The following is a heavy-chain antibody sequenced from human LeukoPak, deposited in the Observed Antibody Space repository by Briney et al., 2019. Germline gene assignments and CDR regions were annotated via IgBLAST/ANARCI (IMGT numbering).Heavy chain of an antibody. Sequence: PGGSLRLSCAASGFTFSSYAMSWVRQTPGKGLEWVSAISCSGGSTYYADSVKGRFTISRDNSKNTLYLQMNSLRAEDTAVYYCARQDELLKLKFWSGYYPIDYWGQGTLVTVSS. CDR1: GFTFSSYA. D-gene: IGHD3-3*01. CDR3: ARQDELLKLKFWSGYYPIDY. CDR2: ISCSGGST. J-gene: IGHJ4*02. V-gene: IGHV3-23*01.